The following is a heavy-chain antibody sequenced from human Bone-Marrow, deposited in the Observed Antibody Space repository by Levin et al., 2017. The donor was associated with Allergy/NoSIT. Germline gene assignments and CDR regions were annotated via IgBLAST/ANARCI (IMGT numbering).Heavy chain of an antibody. D-gene: IGHD3-10*01. CDR2: ISPDGINQ. V-gene: IGHV3-30*18. Sequence: GESLKISCEASGFTFSSYAMHWVRQAPGKGLEWVAIISPDGINQYYADSVKGRFTISRDNSKNTLYLQMNSLRAEDTAVYYCAKDKAFVSVTYWVRNYFDYWGQGTLVTVSS. CDR1: GFTFSSYA. J-gene: IGHJ4*02. CDR3: AKDKAFVSVTYWVRNYFDY.